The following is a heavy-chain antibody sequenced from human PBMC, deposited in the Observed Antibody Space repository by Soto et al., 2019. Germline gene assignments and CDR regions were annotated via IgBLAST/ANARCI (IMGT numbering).Heavy chain of an antibody. J-gene: IGHJ4*02. CDR1: GYTFTHFY. D-gene: IGHD3-9*01. Sequence: ASVKVSCKASGYTFTHFYITWVRQAPGQGLEWMGAISPHNFNTNYAQKFRGRVTLTTEKSTNTAYMDLRSLTSNDTAVYYCARDEGGYDILTGYYKAHHFDYWGQGVPVTVSS. CDR2: ISPHNFNT. CDR3: ARDEGGYDILTGYYKAHHFDY. V-gene: IGHV1-18*01.